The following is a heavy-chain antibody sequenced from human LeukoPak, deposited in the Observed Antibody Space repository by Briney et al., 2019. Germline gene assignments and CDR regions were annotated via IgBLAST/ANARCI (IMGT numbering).Heavy chain of an antibody. J-gene: IGHJ4*02. Sequence: PSQTLSLTCAVSGGSISSGGYSWSWIRQPPGKGLEWIGYIYHSGSTYYNPSLKSRVTISVDRSKNQFSLKLSSVTAADTAVYYCASQLVYYDSSGWFDYWGQGTLATVSS. D-gene: IGHD3-22*01. CDR3: ASQLVYYDSSGWFDY. CDR2: IYHSGST. CDR1: GGSISSGGYS. V-gene: IGHV4-30-2*01.